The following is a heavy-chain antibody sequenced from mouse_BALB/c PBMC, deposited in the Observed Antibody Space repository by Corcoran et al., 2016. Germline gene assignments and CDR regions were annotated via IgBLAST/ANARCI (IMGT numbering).Heavy chain of an antibody. CDR3: ARDFGTSYGWFAY. V-gene: IGHV9-1*02. CDR2: INTYTGEP. D-gene: IGHD1-1*01. J-gene: IGHJ3*01. CDR1: GYTFTNYG. Sequence: QIQLVQSGPELKKPGETVKISCKASGYTFTNYGMNWVKQAPGKGLQWMGWINTYTGEPTYADDFKGRFAFSLETSAGTAFLQISNLKNEDMSTYFCARDFGTSYGWFAYWGQGTLVTVSA.